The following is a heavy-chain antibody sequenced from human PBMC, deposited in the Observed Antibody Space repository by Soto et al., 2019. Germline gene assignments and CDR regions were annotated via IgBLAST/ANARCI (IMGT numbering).Heavy chain of an antibody. CDR3: ARTSAREEDIWCSSTSCYTDYYYYGMDV. CDR2: IIPIFGTA. CDR1: GGTFSSYA. V-gene: IGHV1-69*13. D-gene: IGHD2-2*02. Sequence: GASVKVSCKASGGTFSSYAISWVRQAPGQGLEWMGGIIPIFGTANYAQKFQGRVTITADESTSTAYMELSSLRSEDTAVYYCARTSAREEDIWCSSTSCYTDYYYYGMDVWGQGTTVTVSS. J-gene: IGHJ6*02.